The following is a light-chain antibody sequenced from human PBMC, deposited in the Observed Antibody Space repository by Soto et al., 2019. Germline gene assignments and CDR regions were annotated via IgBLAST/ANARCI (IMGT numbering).Light chain of an antibody. V-gene: IGKV3-20*01. Sequence: IVLTQSPGTLSLSPGEGATLSCRASQSVSSSDLAWYQQKLGQAPGLLIYGASRRATGVPARFSGSGSGTDFTLAISRLEPEDFEVYYCQQYGSSSQTLVQGTKVDIK. CDR1: QSVSSSD. CDR2: GAS. CDR3: QQYGSSSQT. J-gene: IGKJ1*01.